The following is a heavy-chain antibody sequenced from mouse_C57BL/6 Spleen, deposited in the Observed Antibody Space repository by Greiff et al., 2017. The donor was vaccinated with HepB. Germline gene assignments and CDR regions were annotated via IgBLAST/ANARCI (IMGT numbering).Heavy chain of an antibody. CDR2: ISSGSSTI. V-gene: IGHV5-17*01. CDR1: GFTFSDYG. Sequence: DVHLVESGGGLVKPGGSLKLSCAASGFTFSDYGMHWVRQAPEKGLEWVAYISSGSSTIYYADTVKGRCTISRDNAKNTLFLQMTSLRSEDTAMYYCAGEWLVNIKGGYDFDYWGQGTTLTVSS. D-gene: IGHD1-3*01. CDR3: AGEWLVNIKGGYDFDY. J-gene: IGHJ2*01.